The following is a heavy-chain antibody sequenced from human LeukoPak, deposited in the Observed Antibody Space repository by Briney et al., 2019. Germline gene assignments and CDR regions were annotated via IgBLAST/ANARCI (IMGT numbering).Heavy chain of an antibody. CDR2: IYYSGST. CDR1: GGSISSGGYY. Sequence: IPSETLSLTCTVSGGSISSGGYYWGWIRQHPGKGLEWIGYIYYSGSTYYNPSLKSRITISVDTSKNQFSLKLSSVTAADTAVYYCARARPPLVAPPDYWGQGTLVIVSS. CDR3: ARARPPLVAPPDY. V-gene: IGHV4-31*03. J-gene: IGHJ4*02. D-gene: IGHD3-9*01.